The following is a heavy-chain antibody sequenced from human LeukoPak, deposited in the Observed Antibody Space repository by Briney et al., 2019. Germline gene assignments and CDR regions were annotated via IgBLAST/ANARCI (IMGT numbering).Heavy chain of an antibody. V-gene: IGHV3-48*03. CDR1: GFTFSSYE. CDR3: ASQKGRIAVAVDY. Sequence: GGSLRLSCAASGFTFSSYEMNWVRQAPGTGLEWVSYISSSGSTIYYADSVKGRFTISRDNAKNSLYLQMNSLRAEDTAVYYCASQKGRIAVAVDYWGQGTLVTVSS. J-gene: IGHJ4*02. D-gene: IGHD6-19*01. CDR2: ISSSGSTI.